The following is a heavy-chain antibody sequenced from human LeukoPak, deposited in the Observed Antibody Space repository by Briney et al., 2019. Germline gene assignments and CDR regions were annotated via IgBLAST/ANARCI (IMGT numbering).Heavy chain of an antibody. J-gene: IGHJ4*02. CDR2: IKQDGSEK. CDR1: GFTFSSYW. V-gene: IGHV3-7*01. CDR3: ARDTSSSRVPIFDY. Sequence: GGSLRLSCAASGFTFSSYWMSWVRQAPGKGLEWVANIKQDGSEKYYVDSVKGRFTISRDNAKNSLYLQINSLRAEDTAVYYCARDTSSSRVPIFDYWGQGTLVTVSS. D-gene: IGHD6-13*01.